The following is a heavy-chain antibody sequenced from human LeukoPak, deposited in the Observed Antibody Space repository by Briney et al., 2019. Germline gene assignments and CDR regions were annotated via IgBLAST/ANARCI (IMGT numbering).Heavy chain of an antibody. J-gene: IGHJ6*03. V-gene: IGHV1-18*01. CDR1: GYTFTSYD. D-gene: IGHD6-19*01. CDR2: ISAYNGNT. CDR3: ARSVAEYYYYYYMDV. Sequence: ASVKVSCKASGYTFTSYDINWVRQATGQGLEWMGWISAYNGNTNYAQKLQGRVTMTTDTSTSTAYMELRSLRSDDTAVYYCARSVAEYYYYYYMDVWGKGTTVTVSS.